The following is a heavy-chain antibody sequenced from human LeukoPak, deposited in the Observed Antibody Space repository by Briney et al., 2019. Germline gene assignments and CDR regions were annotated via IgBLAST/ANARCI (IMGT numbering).Heavy chain of an antibody. CDR2: IWYDGSSK. Sequence: GGSLRLSCAASGFSFSAYGVHWVRQAPGKGLEWVAVIWYDGSSKDYADSVKGRFTLSRDNSKNTLYLQMNSLTVEDTAVYYCARSQSSSLIDYWGRGTLVTVSS. CDR3: ARSQSSSLIDY. V-gene: IGHV3-33*01. CDR1: GFSFSAYG. D-gene: IGHD6-13*01. J-gene: IGHJ4*02.